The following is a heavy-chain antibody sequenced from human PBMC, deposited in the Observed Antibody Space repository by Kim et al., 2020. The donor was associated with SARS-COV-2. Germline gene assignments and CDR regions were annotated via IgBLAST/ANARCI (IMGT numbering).Heavy chain of an antibody. V-gene: IGHV4-34*01. Sequence: SETLSLTCAVYGGSFSGYYWSWIRQPPGKGLEWIGEINHSGSTNYNPSLKSRVTISVDTSKNQFSLKLSSVTAADTAVYYCARGLHSGQLVLWYYYYGMDVWGQGTTVTVSS. CDR1: GGSFSGYY. D-gene: IGHD6-6*01. CDR2: INHSGST. CDR3: ARGLHSGQLVLWYYYYGMDV. J-gene: IGHJ6*02.